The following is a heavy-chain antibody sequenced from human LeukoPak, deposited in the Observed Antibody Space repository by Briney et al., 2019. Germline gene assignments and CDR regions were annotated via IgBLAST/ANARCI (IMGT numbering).Heavy chain of an antibody. Sequence: SETLSLTPTVPRYSIRSGYSWSWIRQPPGKGLEGFGRIYHSWSTYYNPSLKRRVTISVDTSKNQLSLKLSSVTAADTAVCYCARDYHSSSFFDWFDPWGQGALVTVSS. D-gene: IGHD6-6*01. CDR1: RYSIRSGYS. CDR3: ARDYHSSSFFDWFDP. V-gene: IGHV4-38-2*02. CDR2: IYHSWST. J-gene: IGHJ5*02.